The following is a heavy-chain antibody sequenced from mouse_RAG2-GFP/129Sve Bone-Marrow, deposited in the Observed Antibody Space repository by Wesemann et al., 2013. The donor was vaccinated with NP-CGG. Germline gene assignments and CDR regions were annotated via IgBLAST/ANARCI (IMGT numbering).Heavy chain of an antibody. Sequence: EVQLQQSGAELVRPGALVKLSCKASGFNIKDYYMHWVKQRPEQGLEWIGWIDPENGNTIYDPKFQGKASITADTSSNTAYLQLSSLTSEDTAVYYCALNWYYFDYWGQGNHSHSLL. CDR2: IDPENGNT. J-gene: IGHJ2*01. D-gene: IGHD4-1*02. CDR3: ALNWYYFDY. CDR1: GFNIKDYY. V-gene: IGHV14-1*02.